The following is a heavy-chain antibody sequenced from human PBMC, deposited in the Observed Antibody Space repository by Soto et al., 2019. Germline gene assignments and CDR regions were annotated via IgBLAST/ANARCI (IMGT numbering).Heavy chain of an antibody. Sequence: GGSLRLSCAASGFTFSSYAMSWVRQAPGKGLEWVSAISGSGGSTYYADTVKGRFTISRDNSKNMLYLQMNGLRAEDTAIYYCAKDWGGAARGYIDYWGQGTLVTVSS. J-gene: IGHJ4*02. CDR2: ISGSGGST. V-gene: IGHV3-23*01. CDR3: AKDWGGAARGYIDY. D-gene: IGHD6-6*01. CDR1: GFTFSSYA.